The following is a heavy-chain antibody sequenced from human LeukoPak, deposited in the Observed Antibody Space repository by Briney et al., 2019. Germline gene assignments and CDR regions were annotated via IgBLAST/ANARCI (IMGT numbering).Heavy chain of an antibody. V-gene: IGHV4-59*01. J-gene: IGHJ4*02. CDR3: ARSKDICTNGVCSSDY. CDR1: GGSISSYY. CDR2: IYHSGST. D-gene: IGHD2-8*01. Sequence: SETLSLTCTVSGGSISSYYWSWIRQPPGKGLEWIGYIYHSGSTNYNPSLKSRVTISVDTSKNQFSLKLSSVTAADTAVYYCARSKDICTNGVCSSDYWGQGTLVTVSS.